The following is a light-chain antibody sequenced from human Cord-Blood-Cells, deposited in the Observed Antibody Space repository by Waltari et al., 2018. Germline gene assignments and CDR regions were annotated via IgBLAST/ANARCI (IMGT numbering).Light chain of an antibody. CDR2: DVS. CDR3: CSYAGSYTLV. Sequence: QSALTQPRSVSGSPGQSVTTPCTGTSSDVGGYNYVSWYQQHPGKAPKLMIYDVSKRPSGVPDRFSGSKSGNTASLTISGLQAEDEADYYCCSYAGSYTLVFGGGTKLTVL. J-gene: IGLJ2*01. V-gene: IGLV2-11*01. CDR1: SSDVGGYNY.